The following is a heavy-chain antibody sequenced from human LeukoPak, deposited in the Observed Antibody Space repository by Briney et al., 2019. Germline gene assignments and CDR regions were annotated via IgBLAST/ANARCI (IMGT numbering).Heavy chain of an antibody. Sequence: GGSLRLSCAASGFTFSSFTMSWVRQAPGKGLEWVANIKQDGSEKYYVDSVKGRFTISRDNAKNSLYLQMNSLRAEDTAVYYCARGYSSSSEEDYWGQGTLVTVSS. CDR3: ARGYSSSSEEDY. D-gene: IGHD6-6*01. V-gene: IGHV3-7*01. J-gene: IGHJ4*02. CDR1: GFTFSSFT. CDR2: IKQDGSEK.